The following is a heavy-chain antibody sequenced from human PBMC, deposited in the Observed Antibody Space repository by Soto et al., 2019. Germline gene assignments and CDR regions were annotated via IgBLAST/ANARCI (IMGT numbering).Heavy chain of an antibody. V-gene: IGHV1-46*03. CDR1: GYTFTSYY. CDR3: AKGYGDDGDGFQH. CDR2: INPSGGST. Sequence: GASGKVSCKASGYTFTSYYMHWGRQAPGQGLEWMGIINPSGGSTSYAQKFQGRVTMTRDTSTSTVYMELSSLRSEDTAVYFCAKGYGDDGDGFQHWRRGTLVSVSS. J-gene: IGHJ1*01. D-gene: IGHD4-17*01.